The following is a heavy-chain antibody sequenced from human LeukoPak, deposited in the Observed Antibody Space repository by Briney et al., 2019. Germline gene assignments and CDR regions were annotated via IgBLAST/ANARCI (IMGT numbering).Heavy chain of an antibody. CDR3: AKEYYGGRGDD. J-gene: IGHJ4*02. V-gene: IGHV3-23*01. Sequence: QAGGSLRLSCAASGFTFSSSAMTWVRQAPGQGLEWVSSISGSGTNTYYADSVKGRFTISRDNSKSTLYLQVNSLRAEDTALYYCAKEYYGGRGDDWGQGTLVTVSS. CDR2: ISGSGTNT. CDR1: GFTFSSSA. D-gene: IGHD4-23*01.